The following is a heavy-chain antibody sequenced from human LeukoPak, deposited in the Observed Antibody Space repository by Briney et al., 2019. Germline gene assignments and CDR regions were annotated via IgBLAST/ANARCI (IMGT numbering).Heavy chain of an antibody. CDR2: VIPIYGTP. D-gene: IGHD7-27*01. Sequence: ASVKVSCKASGGSFSTSGFSWVRQAPGQGHEWMGGVIPIYGTPSHAQKFQGRVTITTDESTSTAYMELSSLRSEDTAVYYCARDHWGIVENGYDYFYYDMDVWGQGTTVTVSS. V-gene: IGHV1-69*05. CDR1: GGSFSTSG. J-gene: IGHJ6*02. CDR3: ARDHWGIVENGYDYFYYDMDV.